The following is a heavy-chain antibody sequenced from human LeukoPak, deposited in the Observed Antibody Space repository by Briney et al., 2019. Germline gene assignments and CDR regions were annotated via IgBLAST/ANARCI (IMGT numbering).Heavy chain of an antibody. CDR2: ISSSGSTI. Sequence: PGGSLRLSCAASGFTFSSYEMNWVRQAPGKGLEWVSYISSSGSTIYYADSVKGRFTISRDNAKNSLYLQMNSQRAEDTAVYYCAASIPFSNNYYYYYYMDVWGKGTTVTVSS. V-gene: IGHV3-48*03. J-gene: IGHJ6*03. CDR3: AASIPFSNNYYYYYYMDV. CDR1: GFTFSSYE. D-gene: IGHD2/OR15-2a*01.